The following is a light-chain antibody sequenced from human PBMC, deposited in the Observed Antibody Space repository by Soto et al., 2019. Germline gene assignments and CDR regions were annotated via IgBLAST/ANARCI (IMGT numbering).Light chain of an antibody. J-gene: IGKJ1*01. CDR2: AAS. Sequence: DIQMTQSPSSLSASVGDRVTITCRASQSISSYLNWYQQKPGKAPKLLIYAASSLQSGVPSRLSGSGSGTDFTLTISSLQPEDFGTYYCQQSYSTPPTFGQGTKVEIK. CDR3: QQSYSTPPT. CDR1: QSISSY. V-gene: IGKV1-39*01.